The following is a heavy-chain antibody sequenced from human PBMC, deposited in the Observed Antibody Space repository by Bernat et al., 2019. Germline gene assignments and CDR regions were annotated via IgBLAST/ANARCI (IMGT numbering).Heavy chain of an antibody. CDR2: IGGDGTIV. CDR1: EFIFSNYW. D-gene: IGHD3-10*01. V-gene: IGHV3-74*01. Sequence: EVQLVESGGGLVQPGGSLRLSCAASEFIFSNYWMYWVRQVPGKGLVWVSRIGGDGTIVNYADSVKGRFTVSRDNAQNKLYLQMNSLRAEESAVYFCARGSGRELGPGIDYWGQGTLVTVSS. CDR3: ARGSGRELGPGIDY. J-gene: IGHJ4*02.